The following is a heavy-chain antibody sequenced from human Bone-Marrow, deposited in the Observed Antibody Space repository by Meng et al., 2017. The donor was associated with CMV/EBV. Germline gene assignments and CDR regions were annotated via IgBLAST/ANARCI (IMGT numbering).Heavy chain of an antibody. J-gene: IGHJ5*02. CDR3: ARVLGSSWYGDWCWFDP. V-gene: IGHV4-34*01. Sequence: SETLSLTCAVHGGSFSGYYWSWIRQPPGKGLEWIGEINHSGSTNYNPSLKSRVTISVDTSKNQFSLKLSSVTAADTAVYYCARVLGSSWYGDWCWFDPWGQGTLVTVSS. D-gene: IGHD6-13*01. CDR1: GGSFSGYY. CDR2: INHSGST.